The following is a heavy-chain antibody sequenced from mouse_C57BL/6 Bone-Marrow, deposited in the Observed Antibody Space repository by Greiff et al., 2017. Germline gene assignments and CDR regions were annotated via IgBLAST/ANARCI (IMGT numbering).Heavy chain of an antibody. J-gene: IGHJ3*01. V-gene: IGHV1-4*01. D-gene: IGHD2-5*01. CDR1: GYTFTSYT. CDR2: INPSSGYT. Sequence: VQLQQSGAELARPGASVKLSCKASGYTFTSYTMHWVKQRPGPGLEWIGYINPSSGYTKYNQKFKDKATLTADNSSSTAYMQLSSLTSEDSAVYYCARSWAYSNFPWFSYWGQGTLVTVSA. CDR3: ARSWAYSNFPWFSY.